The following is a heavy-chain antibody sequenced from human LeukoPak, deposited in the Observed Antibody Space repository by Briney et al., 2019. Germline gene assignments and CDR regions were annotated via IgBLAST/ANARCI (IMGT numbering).Heavy chain of an antibody. D-gene: IGHD3-9*01. J-gene: IGHJ6*03. Sequence: GGSLILSCAASGFTFSSYSIHWVRQAPGKGLEWVAVISSDGIKKYYADSVKGRFTVSRDNSKHTLYLQMNSLRAEDTALYYCAREGHYDILTGYSPVEYYFYYMDVWGKGTTVTVSS. CDR1: GFTFSSYS. CDR3: AREGHYDILTGYSPVEYYFYYMDV. CDR2: ISSDGIKK. V-gene: IGHV3-30*04.